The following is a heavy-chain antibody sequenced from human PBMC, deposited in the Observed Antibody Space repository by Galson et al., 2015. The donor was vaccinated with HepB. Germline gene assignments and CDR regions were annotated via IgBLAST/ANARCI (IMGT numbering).Heavy chain of an antibody. CDR3: AKGLNYDFWSGYYLSFGLDY. CDR2: ISGSGSST. V-gene: IGHV3-23*01. D-gene: IGHD3-3*01. CDR1: GFTFSSYA. Sequence: SLRLSCAASGFTFSSYAMSWVRQAPGKGLEWVSAISGSGSSTYYADSVKGRFTISRDNSKNTLYLQMNSLRAEDTAVYYCAKGLNYDFWSGYYLSFGLDYWGQGTLVTVSS. J-gene: IGHJ4*02.